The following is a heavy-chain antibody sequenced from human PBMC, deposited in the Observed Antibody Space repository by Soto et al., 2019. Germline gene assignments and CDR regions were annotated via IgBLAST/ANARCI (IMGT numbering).Heavy chain of an antibody. V-gene: IGHV1-2*02. Sequence: ASVKVSCKTSGYTFTGYYMHWVRHAPGQGLEWMGWINPDSGAPRYPQKFQGRVTTTRDTSISTVYMELSRLRSDDTAVYYCARGSPTQYYNSSGYYSNDAFEFWGQGSMLTVSS. CDR2: INPDSGAP. CDR3: ARGSPTQYYNSSGYYSNDAFEF. D-gene: IGHD3-22*01. J-gene: IGHJ3*01. CDR1: GYTFTGYY.